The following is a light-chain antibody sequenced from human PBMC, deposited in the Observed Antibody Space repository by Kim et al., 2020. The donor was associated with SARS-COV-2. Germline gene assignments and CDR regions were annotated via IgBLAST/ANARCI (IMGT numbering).Light chain of an antibody. J-gene: IGLJ1*01. CDR1: SMGRRY. CDR2: RDS. Sequence: ALGKKAMITHEGMSMGRRYVPWKPQRPRQAPALVIFRDSNRPSDTPERFSGSNSGNAAYLSINTAQAADVAAYVCQVWDRSFDVFGFGTKVTVL. CDR3: QVWDRSFDV. V-gene: IGLV3-9*01.